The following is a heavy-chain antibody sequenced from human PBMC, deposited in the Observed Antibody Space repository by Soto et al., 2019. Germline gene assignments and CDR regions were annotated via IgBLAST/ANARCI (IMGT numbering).Heavy chain of an antibody. CDR2: IHYSGST. CDR3: ARQSNWNDGWELT. Sequence: SETLSLTCTVSGGSISGHYWSWIRQPPGKGLEWIAYIHYSGSTNYSPSLMSRVTISVDTSNNQFSLKLSSVTAADTAVYYCARQSNWNDGWELTWGQVTLVT. D-gene: IGHD1-1*01. J-gene: IGHJ4*02. V-gene: IGHV4-59*08. CDR1: GGSISGHY.